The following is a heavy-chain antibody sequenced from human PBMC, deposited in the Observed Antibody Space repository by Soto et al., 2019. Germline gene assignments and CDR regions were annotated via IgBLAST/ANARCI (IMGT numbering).Heavy chain of an antibody. V-gene: IGHV1-24*01. CDR2: FDPEDGET. Sequence: QVQLVQSGAEVKKPGASGKVSCNVSGYTLTELSMHWVRQAPGKGLEWMGGFDPEDGETIYAQKFQGRVTMTEDTSTDTAYMELSSLRSEDTAVYYCATAQYYYYYMDVWGKGTTVTVSS. CDR1: GYTLTELS. CDR3: ATAQYYYYYMDV. J-gene: IGHJ6*03.